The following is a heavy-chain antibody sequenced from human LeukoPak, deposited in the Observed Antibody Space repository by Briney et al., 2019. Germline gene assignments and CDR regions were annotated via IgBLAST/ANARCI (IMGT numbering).Heavy chain of an antibody. Sequence: GGSLRLSCAASGFTFSSYSMNWVRQAPGKGLEWVSSISSSSSYIYYADSVKGRFTISRDNAKNSLYLQMNSLRAEDTAVYYCARAQEDSGYDPHFDYWGQGTLVTVSS. CDR1: GFTFSSYS. D-gene: IGHD5-12*01. J-gene: IGHJ4*02. V-gene: IGHV3-21*01. CDR3: ARAQEDSGYDPHFDY. CDR2: ISSSSSYI.